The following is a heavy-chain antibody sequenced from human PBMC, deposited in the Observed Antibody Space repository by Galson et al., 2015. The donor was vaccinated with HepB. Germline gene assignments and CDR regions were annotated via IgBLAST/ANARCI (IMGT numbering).Heavy chain of an antibody. J-gene: IGHJ6*03. CDR2: ISGSGGSA. V-gene: IGHV3-23*01. Sequence: SLRLSCAASGFTFSSYAMSWVRQAPGKGLEWVSAISGSGGSAYYADSVKGRFTISRDYSKNTLYLQMNSLRAEDTAVYYCAKDGGYCTNGVCYTDYYYNYYMDVWGKGTTVTVSS. CDR1: GFTFSSYA. D-gene: IGHD2-8*01. CDR3: AKDGGYCTNGVCYTDYYYNYYMDV.